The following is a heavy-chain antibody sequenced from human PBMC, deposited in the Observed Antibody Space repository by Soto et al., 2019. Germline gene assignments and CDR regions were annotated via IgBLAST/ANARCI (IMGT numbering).Heavy chain of an antibody. CDR2: IYYSGST. V-gene: IGHV4-61*01. D-gene: IGHD6-13*01. CDR1: GGSVSSGSYY. Sequence: SETLSLTCTVSGGSVSSGSYYWSWIRQPPGKGLEWIGYIYYSGSTNYNPSLKSRVTISVDTSKNQFSLKLSSVTAADTAVYYCARGAAAGNYWGQGTLVTVSS. CDR3: ARGAAAGNY. J-gene: IGHJ4*02.